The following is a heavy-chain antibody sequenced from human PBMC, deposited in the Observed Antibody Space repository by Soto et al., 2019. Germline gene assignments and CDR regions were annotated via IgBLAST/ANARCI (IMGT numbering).Heavy chain of an antibody. CDR1: GYTFTGYY. V-gene: IGHV1-2*04. D-gene: IGHD6-13*01. CDR2: INPNSGGT. Sequence: ASVKVSCKASGYTFTGYYMHWVRQAPGQGLEWMGWINPNSGGTNYAQKFQGWVTMTRDTSISTAYMELSRLRSDDTAVYYCARTRPPPYSSSWSFDYWGKATLVTVSS. CDR3: ARTRPPPYSSSWSFDY. J-gene: IGHJ4*02.